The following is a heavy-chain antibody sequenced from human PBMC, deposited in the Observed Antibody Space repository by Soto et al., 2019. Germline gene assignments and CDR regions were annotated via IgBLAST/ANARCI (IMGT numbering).Heavy chain of an antibody. CDR1: GGSISGYY. CDR3: AREFPGVVVDDAFDI. D-gene: IGHD3-22*01. V-gene: IGHV4-59*01. Sequence: PSETLSLTCTVSGGSISGYYWSWIRQPPGKGLEWIGYIYYSGSTNYNPSLKSRVTISVDTSKNQFSLKLSSVTAADTAVYYCAREFPGVVVDDAFDIWGQGTMVTVSS. J-gene: IGHJ3*02. CDR2: IYYSGST.